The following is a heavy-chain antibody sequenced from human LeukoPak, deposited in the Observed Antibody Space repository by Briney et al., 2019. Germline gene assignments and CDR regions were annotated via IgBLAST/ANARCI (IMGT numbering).Heavy chain of an antibody. J-gene: IGHJ6*02. V-gene: IGHV3-53*01. D-gene: IGHD3-9*01. Sequence: GGSLRLSCAASGITVSSDCMSWVRQAPGKGLEWVSVIYSGGSTYYADSVKGRFTISRDNSKNTVYLEMTSLRAEDTAVYYCARDRTIFDSGIDVWGQGTPVTVSS. CDR3: ARDRTIFDSGIDV. CDR1: GITVSSDC. CDR2: IYSGGST.